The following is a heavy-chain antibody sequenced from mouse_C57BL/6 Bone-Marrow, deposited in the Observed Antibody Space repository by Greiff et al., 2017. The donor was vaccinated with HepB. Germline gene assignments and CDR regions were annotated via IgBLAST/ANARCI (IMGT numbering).Heavy chain of an antibody. CDR2: INPSSGYT. CDR3: ARPIVTWYCDV. Sequence: QVQLKESGAELAKPGASVKLSCKASGYTFTSYWMHWVKQRPGQGLEWIGYINPSSGYTKYNQKFKDKATLTADKSSSTAYMQLSSLTYEDSAVYYCARPIVTWYCDVWGTGTTVTVSA. J-gene: IGHJ1*03. D-gene: IGHD2-5*01. V-gene: IGHV1-7*01. CDR1: GYTFTSYW.